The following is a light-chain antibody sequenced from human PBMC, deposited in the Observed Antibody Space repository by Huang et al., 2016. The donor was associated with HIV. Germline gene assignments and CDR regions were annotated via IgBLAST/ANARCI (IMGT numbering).Light chain of an antibody. CDR1: QSVSSW. CDR3: QQYNTYST. V-gene: IGKV1-5*03. CDR2: KAS. Sequence: DIQMSQSPSTPSASVGDRVTITCRASQSVSSWLAWYQQKPRKAPKLLIYKASTLESGVPSRFSSSGSGTEFTLTISSLEPDDFASYYCQQYNTYSTFGQGTKVEIK. J-gene: IGKJ1*01.